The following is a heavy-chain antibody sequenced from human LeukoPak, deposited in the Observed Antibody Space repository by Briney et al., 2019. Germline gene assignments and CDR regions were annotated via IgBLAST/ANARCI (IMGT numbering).Heavy chain of an antibody. CDR2: ISDDGRSK. D-gene: IGHD1-26*01. CDR1: GFSFISYG. Sequence: GGSLRLSCAASGFSFISYGMHWVRQAPGKGLEWVGVISDDGRSKDYADSVKGRFTISRDNSKDTLYLQMNSLRVEDTGVYYCAREVGAWGQGTLVTVSS. J-gene: IGHJ5*02. CDR3: AREVGA. V-gene: IGHV3-30*03.